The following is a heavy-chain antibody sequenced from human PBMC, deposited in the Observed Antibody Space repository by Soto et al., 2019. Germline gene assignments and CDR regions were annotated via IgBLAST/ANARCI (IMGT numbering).Heavy chain of an antibody. Sequence: GESLKISCKGSGYSFTSYWISWVRQMPGKGLEWMGRIDPSDSYTNYSPSFQGHVTISADKSISTAYLQWSSLKASDTAMYYCARLCSGGSCYRYNYGMDVWDQGTTVTVSS. V-gene: IGHV5-10-1*01. CDR1: GYSFTSYW. D-gene: IGHD2-15*01. CDR3: ARLCSGGSCYRYNYGMDV. CDR2: IDPSDSYT. J-gene: IGHJ6*02.